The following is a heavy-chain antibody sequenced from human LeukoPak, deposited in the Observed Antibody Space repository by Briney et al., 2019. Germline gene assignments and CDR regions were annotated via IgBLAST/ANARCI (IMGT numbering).Heavy chain of an antibody. CDR2: IYYSGST. CDR3: ARVLPRQRAFDI. J-gene: IGHJ3*02. CDR1: GGSISSGGYY. V-gene: IGHV4-31*03. Sequence: PSETLSLTCTVSGGSISSGGYYWSWIRQHPGKGLEWIGYIYYSGSTYYNPSLKSRVTISVDTSKNQFSLKLSSVTAGDTAVYYCARVLPRQRAFDIWGQGTMVTVSS.